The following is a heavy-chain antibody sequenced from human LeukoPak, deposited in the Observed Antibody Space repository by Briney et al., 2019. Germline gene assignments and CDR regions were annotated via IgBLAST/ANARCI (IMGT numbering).Heavy chain of an antibody. J-gene: IGHJ4*02. D-gene: IGHD2-2*01. CDR1: GYTFTSYD. Sequence: APVKVSCKASGYTFTSYDINWVRQATGQGLEWMGWMNPNSGNTGYAQKFQGRVTITRNTSISTAYMELSSLRSEDTAVYYCASNHCRSSTSCHPFDYWGQGTLVTVSS. V-gene: IGHV1-8*03. CDR3: ASNHCRSSTSCHPFDY. CDR2: MNPNSGNT.